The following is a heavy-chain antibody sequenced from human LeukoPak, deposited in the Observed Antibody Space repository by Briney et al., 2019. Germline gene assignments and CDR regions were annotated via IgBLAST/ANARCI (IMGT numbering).Heavy chain of an antibody. V-gene: IGHV4-59*08. Sequence: PSETLSLTRTVSGGSISSYYWSWIRQPPGKGLEWIGYIYYSGSTNYNPSLKSRVTISVDTSKNQFSLKLSSVTAADTAVYYRARRMGYYYFDYWGQGTLVTVSS. CDR3: ARRMGYYYFDY. J-gene: IGHJ4*02. CDR2: IYYSGST. CDR1: GGSISSYY. D-gene: IGHD2-8*01.